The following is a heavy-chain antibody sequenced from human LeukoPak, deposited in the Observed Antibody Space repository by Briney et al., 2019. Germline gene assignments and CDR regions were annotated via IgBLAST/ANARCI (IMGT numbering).Heavy chain of an antibody. CDR3: ARDARYSYGHDAFDI. D-gene: IGHD5-18*01. Sequence: SETLSLTCAVYGGSFSGYYWSWIRQPPGKGLEWIGEINHSGSTNYNPSLKSRVTISVDTSKNQFSLKLSSVTAADTAVYYCARDARYSYGHDAFDIWGQGTMVTVSS. CDR2: INHSGST. J-gene: IGHJ3*02. V-gene: IGHV4-34*01. CDR1: GGSFSGYY.